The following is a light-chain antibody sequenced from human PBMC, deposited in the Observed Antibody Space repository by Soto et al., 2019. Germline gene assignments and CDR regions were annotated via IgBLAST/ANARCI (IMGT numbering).Light chain of an antibody. CDR3: SSCSGFITV. CDR1: SSDVGGYNY. J-gene: IGLJ1*01. Sequence: QAVLTPTPSAYGSPGQSVTISCTGTSSDVGGYNYVAWYQPHPGKAPRLVIYEDTKRPSGVPDRGSGSKSGNTASLSVSVLQADDEADYYCSSCSGFITVFGTGTQLTVL. V-gene: IGLV2-8*01. CDR2: EDT.